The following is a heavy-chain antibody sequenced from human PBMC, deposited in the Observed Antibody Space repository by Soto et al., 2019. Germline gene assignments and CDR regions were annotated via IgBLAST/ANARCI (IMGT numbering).Heavy chain of an antibody. CDR3: ASDLRSSSWIDEYYHYGMDF. D-gene: IGHD6-6*01. V-gene: IGHV3-21*01. J-gene: IGHJ6*02. Sequence: GGSLRLSCAASGFTFSSYSMNWVRQAPGKGLEWVSSISSSSSYIYYADSVKGRFTISRDNAKNSLYLQMNSLRAEDTAVYYCASDLRSSSWIDEYYHYGMDFWGQGTTVTVSS. CDR1: GFTFSSYS. CDR2: ISSSSSYI.